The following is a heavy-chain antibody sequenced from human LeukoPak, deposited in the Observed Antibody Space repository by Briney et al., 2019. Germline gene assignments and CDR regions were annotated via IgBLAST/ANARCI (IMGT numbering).Heavy chain of an antibody. CDR2: ISAYNGNT. Sequence: ASVKVSCKASGYTFTSYGISWVRQAPGQGLEWMGWISAYNGNTNYAQKLQGRVTMTTDTSTSTAYMELRSLRSDDTAVYYCARDSRAGSSSPYYYYYGMDVWGQGTTVTVSS. D-gene: IGHD6-6*01. CDR1: GYTFTSYG. CDR3: ARDSRAGSSSPYYYYYGMDV. J-gene: IGHJ6*02. V-gene: IGHV1-18*01.